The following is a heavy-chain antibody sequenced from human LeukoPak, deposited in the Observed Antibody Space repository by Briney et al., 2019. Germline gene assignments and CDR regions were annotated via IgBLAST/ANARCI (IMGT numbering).Heavy chain of an antibody. CDR3: ARVASIAAAGLDY. Sequence: GGPLRLSCAASGFTFSSHEINWVRQAPGKGLEWVSYISSSGSTIYYADSVKGRFTISRDNAKNSLYLQMNSLRAEDTAVYYCARVASIAAAGLDYWGQGALVTVSS. J-gene: IGHJ4*02. V-gene: IGHV3-48*03. D-gene: IGHD6-13*01. CDR2: ISSSGSTI. CDR1: GFTFSSHE.